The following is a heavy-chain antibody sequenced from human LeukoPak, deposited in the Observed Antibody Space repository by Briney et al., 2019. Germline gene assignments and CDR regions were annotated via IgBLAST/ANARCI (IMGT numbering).Heavy chain of an antibody. J-gene: IGHJ3*02. CDR3: ARVGVLLWFGELLYTEGSDAFDI. CDR2: IYYSGST. Sequence: SETLSLTCTVSGGSISSSSYYWGWIRQPPGKGLEWIGSIYYSGSTYYNPSLKSRVTISVDTSKNQFSLKLSSVTAADTAVYYCARVGVLLWFGELLYTEGSDAFDIWGQGTMVTVSS. CDR1: GGSISSSSYY. D-gene: IGHD3-10*01. V-gene: IGHV4-39*07.